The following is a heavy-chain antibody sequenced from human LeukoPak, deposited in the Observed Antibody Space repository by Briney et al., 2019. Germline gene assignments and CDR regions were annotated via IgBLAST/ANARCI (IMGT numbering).Heavy chain of an antibody. Sequence: SETLSLTRTVSGGSISSYYWSWIRQPPGKGLEWIGYIYYSGSTNYNPSLKSRVTISVDTSKNQFSLKLSSVTAADTAVYYCARGASIAVAAPAEYFQHWGQGTLVTVSS. CDR3: ARGASIAVAAPAEYFQH. CDR2: IYYSGST. V-gene: IGHV4-59*01. CDR1: GGSISSYY. J-gene: IGHJ1*01. D-gene: IGHD6-19*01.